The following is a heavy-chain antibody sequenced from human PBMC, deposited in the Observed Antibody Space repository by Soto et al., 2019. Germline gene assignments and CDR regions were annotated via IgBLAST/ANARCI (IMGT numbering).Heavy chain of an antibody. Sequence: QITLKESGPTLVKPTQPLTLTCTFSGFSLSTSGVGVGWIRQPPGKALEWLALIYWDDDKRYSPSLKSRLTITKDTSKNQVVLTMTTMDPVDTASYYCAHYFYGSAVDPWGQGTLVTVSS. D-gene: IGHD3-10*01. V-gene: IGHV2-5*02. CDR2: IYWDDDK. J-gene: IGHJ5*02. CDR3: AHYFYGSAVDP. CDR1: GFSLSTSGVG.